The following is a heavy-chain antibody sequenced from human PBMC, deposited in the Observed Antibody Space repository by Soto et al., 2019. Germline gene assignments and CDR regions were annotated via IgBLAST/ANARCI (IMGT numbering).Heavy chain of an antibody. V-gene: IGHV1-69*13. Sequence: ASVKVSCKASGGTFSSYAISWVRQAPGQGLEWMGGIIPIFGTANYAQKFQGRVTITADESTSTAYMELSSLRSEDTAVYYCATTYYYDSSGYYLNWFDPWGQGTLVTVSS. CDR3: ATTYYYDSSGYYLNWFDP. CDR2: IIPIFGTA. CDR1: GGTFSSYA. J-gene: IGHJ5*02. D-gene: IGHD3-22*01.